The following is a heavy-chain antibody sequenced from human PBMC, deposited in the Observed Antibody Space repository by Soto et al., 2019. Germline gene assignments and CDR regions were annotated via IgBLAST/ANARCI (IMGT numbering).Heavy chain of an antibody. CDR2: IKSKTDGGTT. CDR1: GFTFSNAW. CDR3: TTEWIQLWLLDHYFDY. V-gene: IGHV3-15*07. J-gene: IGHJ4*02. Sequence: EVQLVESGGGLVKPGGSLRLSCAASGFTFSNAWMNWVRQAPGKGLEWVGRIKSKTDGGTTDYAAPVKGRFTISRDDSKNTLYLQMNSLKTEDPAVYYCTTEWIQLWLLDHYFDYWGQGTLVTVSS. D-gene: IGHD5-18*01.